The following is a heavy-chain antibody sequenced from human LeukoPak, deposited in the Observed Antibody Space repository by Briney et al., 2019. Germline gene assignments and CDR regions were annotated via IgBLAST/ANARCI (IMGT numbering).Heavy chain of an antibody. CDR2: ISYSGST. CDR3: AKSRYASGNYDSYDY. CDR1: GGSISIYS. D-gene: IGHD3-10*01. Sequence: SETLSLTCTVSGGSISIYSWNWIRQPPGKRLEWIGKISYSGSTNYNPSLKSRVTISVDTSKNQFSLKLTSVTAADTTVYYCAKSRYASGNYDSYDYWGQGTLVTVSS. J-gene: IGHJ4*02. V-gene: IGHV4-59*08.